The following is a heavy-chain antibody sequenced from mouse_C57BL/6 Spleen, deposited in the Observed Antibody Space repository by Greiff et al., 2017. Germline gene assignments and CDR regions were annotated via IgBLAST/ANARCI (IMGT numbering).Heavy chain of an antibody. J-gene: IGHJ3*01. D-gene: IGHD2-4*01. CDR2: IDPSDSYT. V-gene: IGHV1-59*01. CDR3: ARDYDYDEVSWFAY. Sequence: QVHVKQPGAELVRPGTSVKLSCKASGYTFTSYWMHWVKQRPGQGLEWIGVIDPSDSYTNYNQKFKGKATLTVDTSSSTAYMQLSSLTSEDSAVYYCARDYDYDEVSWFAYWGQGTLVTVSA. CDR1: GYTFTSYW.